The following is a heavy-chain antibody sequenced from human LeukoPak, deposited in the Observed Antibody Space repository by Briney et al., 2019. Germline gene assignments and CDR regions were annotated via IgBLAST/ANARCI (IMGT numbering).Heavy chain of an antibody. D-gene: IGHD3-22*01. CDR2: IYYSGST. J-gene: IGHJ4*02. Sequence: SETLSLTCTVSGGSISSGDYYWSWIRQPPGKGLEWIGYIYYSGSTYYNPSLKSRVTISVDTSKNQFSLKLSSVTAADTAVYYCARALDYYDSSGERAYYFDYWDQGTLVTVSS. V-gene: IGHV4-30-4*01. CDR3: ARALDYYDSSGERAYYFDY. CDR1: GGSISSGDYY.